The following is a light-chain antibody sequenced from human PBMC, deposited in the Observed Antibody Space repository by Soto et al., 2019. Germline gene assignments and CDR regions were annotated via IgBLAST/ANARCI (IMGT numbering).Light chain of an antibody. J-gene: IGLJ3*02. Sequence: QSVLTQPPSASGTPGQRVTISCSGSSSNLGSNTANWYHQLPGTAPKLLMYGNNQRPSGVPDRFSGSKSGTSASLAISGLQSEDEADYYCAAWDGSLNGWVFGGGTKLTVL. CDR1: SSNLGSNT. CDR3: AAWDGSLNGWV. CDR2: GNN. V-gene: IGLV1-44*01.